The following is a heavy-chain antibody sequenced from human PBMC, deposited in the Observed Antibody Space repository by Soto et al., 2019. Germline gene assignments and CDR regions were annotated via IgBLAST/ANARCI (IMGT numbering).Heavy chain of an antibody. V-gene: IGHV4-34*03. D-gene: IGHD2-2*01. CDR2: INHSGST. CDR3: SRVGGLNCTSIPNDNTRGGKDGMDV. J-gene: IGHJ6*04. Sequence: PSETLSLTCAVYGGSFSDYYWSWIRQPPGKCLEWIGEINHSGSTNYNPSLKSRVTISLDTSKNQRSLKLSSVTAADTAVYYSSRVGGLNCTSIPNDNTRGGKDGMDVWVKGTTVILSS. CDR1: GGSFSDYY.